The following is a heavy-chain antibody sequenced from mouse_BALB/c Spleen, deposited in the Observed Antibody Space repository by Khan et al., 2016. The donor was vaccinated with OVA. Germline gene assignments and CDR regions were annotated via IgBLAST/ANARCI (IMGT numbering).Heavy chain of an antibody. CDR3: TRLAYYYDSEGFAY. CDR1: GFTFSTYG. J-gene: IGHJ3*01. CDR2: VSTGGSYT. Sequence: EVQLVESGGDLVKPGGSLKLSCAASGFTFSTYGMSWVRQAPDKRLEWVAIVSTGGSYTYYPDSVKGRFTISRDNAKNTLYLQMSGLRSEDTAMFYCTRLAYYYDSEGFAYWGQGTLVTVSA. D-gene: IGHD1-1*01. V-gene: IGHV5-6*01.